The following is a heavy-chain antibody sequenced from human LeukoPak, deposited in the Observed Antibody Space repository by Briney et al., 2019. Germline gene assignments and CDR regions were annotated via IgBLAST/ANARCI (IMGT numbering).Heavy chain of an antibody. V-gene: IGHV4-59*01. CDR3: ARGRRYYGSGSYFVWFDP. J-gene: IGHJ5*02. Sequence: SETLSLTCIVSDDSISSYYWSWIRQPPGKGPEWIGYIYNSGSTNYNPSLKSRVTISVDTSKDQFSLKLSSVTAADTAVYYCARGRRYYGSGSYFVWFDPWGQGTLVTVSS. CDR1: DDSISSYY. CDR2: IYNSGST. D-gene: IGHD3-10*01.